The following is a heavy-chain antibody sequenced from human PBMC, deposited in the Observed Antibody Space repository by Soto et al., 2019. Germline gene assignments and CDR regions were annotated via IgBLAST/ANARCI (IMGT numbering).Heavy chain of an antibody. CDR1: GFTFSSYA. J-gene: IGHJ4*02. V-gene: IGHV3-23*01. CDR3: AKASRIAAAADY. Sequence: EVQLLESGGGLVQPGGSLRLSCAASGFTFSSYAMSWVRQAPGKGLEWISAISGSGGSTYYADSVKGRFTISRDNSKNTLYRQMNSLRAEDTAVYYCAKASRIAAAADYWGQGTLVTVSS. D-gene: IGHD6-13*01. CDR2: ISGSGGST.